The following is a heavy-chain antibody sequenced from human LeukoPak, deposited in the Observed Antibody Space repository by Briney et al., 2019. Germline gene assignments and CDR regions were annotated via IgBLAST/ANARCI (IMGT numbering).Heavy chain of an antibody. CDR2: ISSSSSYI. CDR3: ARDPMVRGVIRNDAFDI. Sequence: PGGSLRLSCAASGFTFSSYSMNWVRQAPGKGLECVSSISSSSSYIYYADSVKGRFTISRDNAKNSLYLQMNSLRAEDTAVYYCARDPMVRGVIRNDAFDIWGQGTMVTVSS. CDR1: GFTFSSYS. D-gene: IGHD3-10*01. J-gene: IGHJ3*02. V-gene: IGHV3-21*01.